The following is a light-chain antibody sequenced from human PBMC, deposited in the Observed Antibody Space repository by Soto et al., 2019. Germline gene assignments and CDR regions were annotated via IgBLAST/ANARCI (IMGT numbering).Light chain of an antibody. CDR2: DAS. Sequence: DFQMTQSPSSLSASVVDRFTFTFLASQSISGWLAWYQQKSGKAPKLLIYDASRLKSGVPSRFSGSGSGTEFTLTISSLQPDDFATYYCQQYKSYSATFGQGTKVDIK. J-gene: IGKJ1*01. CDR1: QSISGW. CDR3: QQYKSYSAT. V-gene: IGKV1-5*01.